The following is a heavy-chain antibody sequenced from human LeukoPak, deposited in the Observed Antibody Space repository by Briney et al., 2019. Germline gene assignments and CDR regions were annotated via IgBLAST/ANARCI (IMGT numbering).Heavy chain of an antibody. CDR2: INTNTGNP. Sequence: ASVKVSRKASGYTFSSYTMNWVRQAPGQGLEWMGWINTNTGNPTHAQDYTGRFVFSLDTSVSTTYLQISRLKAEDTAVYYCASGPSYSGSNEYFDSWGQGTLVTVSS. D-gene: IGHD1-26*01. V-gene: IGHV7-4-1*02. CDR1: GYTFSSYT. J-gene: IGHJ4*02. CDR3: ASGPSYSGSNEYFDS.